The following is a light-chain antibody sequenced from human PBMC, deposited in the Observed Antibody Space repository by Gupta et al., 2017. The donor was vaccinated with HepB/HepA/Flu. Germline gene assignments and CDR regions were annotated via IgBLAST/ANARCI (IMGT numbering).Light chain of an antibody. CDR1: WSNIGDNN. V-gene: IGLV1-36*01. J-gene: IGLJ3*02. Sequence: QSVVTQPPSVSAAPRQRVTISCSGSWSNIGDNNVNWYQQLPGKAPKLLIYYDDRRPSGVSDRFSGSKSGTSASLTISGLQAEDEADYYCAAWDDSRNGLVFGGGTKLTVL. CDR2: YDD. CDR3: AAWDDSRNGLV.